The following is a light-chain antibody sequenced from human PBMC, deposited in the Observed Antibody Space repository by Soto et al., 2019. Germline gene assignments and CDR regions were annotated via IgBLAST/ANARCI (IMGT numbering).Light chain of an antibody. Sequence: EIVLTQSPGTLSLSPGERATLSCRASQSVSSSYLAWYQQKPGQAPRLLIYGASSRATGIPDRFSGSGSGXDFTLXISRXXXXXXXXXYCQQYGSSPPTFGQGTKLEIK. CDR2: GAS. V-gene: IGKV3-20*01. CDR3: QQYGSSPPT. J-gene: IGKJ2*01. CDR1: QSVSSSY.